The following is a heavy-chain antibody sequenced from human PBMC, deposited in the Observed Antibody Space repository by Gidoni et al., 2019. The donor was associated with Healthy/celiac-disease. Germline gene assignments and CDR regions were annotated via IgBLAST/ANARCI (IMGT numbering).Heavy chain of an antibody. Sequence: EVQLVESGGGLVQPGGSLSLSWAASGFTVRSNYMNWVRQAPGKGLEWVSVIYSGGSTYYADSVKGRFTISRDNSKNTLYLQMNSLRAEDTAVYYCASRNSYDSSGYYLGYWGQGTLVTVSS. J-gene: IGHJ4*02. CDR2: IYSGGST. CDR3: ASRNSYDSSGYYLGY. V-gene: IGHV3-66*01. CDR1: GFTVRSNY. D-gene: IGHD3-22*01.